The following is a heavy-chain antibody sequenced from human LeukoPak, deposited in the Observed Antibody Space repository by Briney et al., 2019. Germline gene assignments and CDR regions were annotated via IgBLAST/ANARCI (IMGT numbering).Heavy chain of an antibody. Sequence: LPGGSLSLSCAASGLTFSDYSMTWVRQAPGKGLFWVSGISAGGGSTYYADSVKGRFTISRDNSRNTLYLQTNSLRAEDTAVYYCAKDAAGPEYWGQGTLVTVSS. J-gene: IGHJ4*02. V-gene: IGHV3-23*01. CDR2: ISAGGGST. CDR1: GLTFSDYS. D-gene: IGHD6-13*01. CDR3: AKDAAGPEY.